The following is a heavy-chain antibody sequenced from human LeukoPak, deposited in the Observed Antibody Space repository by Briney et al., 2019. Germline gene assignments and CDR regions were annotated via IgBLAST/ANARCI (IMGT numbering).Heavy chain of an antibody. CDR1: GFTFSSYA. V-gene: IGHV3-30-3*02. CDR3: AKQGFGC. J-gene: IGHJ4*02. Sequence: GGSLRLSCAASGFTFSSYAMHWVRQAPGKGLEWVAVISYDGSNKYYPGSVRGRFTISRDNSKNTMYLQMNSLRAEDTAVYYCAKQGFGCWGQGTLVTVSS. CDR2: ISYDGSNK.